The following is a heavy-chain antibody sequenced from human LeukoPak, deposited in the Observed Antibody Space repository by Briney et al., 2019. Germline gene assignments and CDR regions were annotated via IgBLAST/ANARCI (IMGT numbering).Heavy chain of an antibody. Sequence: PGGSLRLSCAASGFTFSSYSMNWVRQAPGKGLEWVSSISSSSSYIYYADSVKGRFTISRDNAKNSLYLQMNSLRAEDTAVYYCALNGRGSYYAVYWGQGTLVTVSS. CDR1: GFTFSSYS. V-gene: IGHV3-21*01. CDR3: ALNGRGSYYAVY. CDR2: ISSSSSYI. D-gene: IGHD1-26*01. J-gene: IGHJ4*02.